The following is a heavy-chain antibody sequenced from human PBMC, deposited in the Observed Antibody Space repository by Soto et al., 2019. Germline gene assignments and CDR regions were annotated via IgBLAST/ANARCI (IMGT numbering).Heavy chain of an antibody. CDR2: IYYRGST. CDR1: GGSITSSSYY. D-gene: IGHD4-4*01. Sequence: QLQLQESGPGLVKPSETLSLTCAVSGGSITSSSYYWGWIRQAPGRGLEWIGTIYYRGSTYYNPSLESRVTIPADTSKNQLSLNLRSVTAADTAVYYCASPAGADYTFDYWGQGILVTVSS. J-gene: IGHJ4*02. V-gene: IGHV4-39*01. CDR3: ASPAGADYTFDY.